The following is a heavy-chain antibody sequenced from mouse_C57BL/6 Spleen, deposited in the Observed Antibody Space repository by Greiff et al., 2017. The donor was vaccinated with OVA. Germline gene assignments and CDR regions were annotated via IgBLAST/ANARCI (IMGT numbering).Heavy chain of an antibody. Sequence: EVQVVESGEGLVKPGGSLKLSCAASGFTFSSYAMSWVRQTPEKRLEWVAYISSGGDYIYYADTVKGRFTISRDNARNTLYLQMSSLKSEDTAMYYCTRDGDYYGSSYGYAMDYWGQGTSVTVSS. V-gene: IGHV5-9-1*02. J-gene: IGHJ4*01. CDR3: TRDGDYYGSSYGYAMDY. D-gene: IGHD1-1*01. CDR1: GFTFSSYA. CDR2: ISSGGDYI.